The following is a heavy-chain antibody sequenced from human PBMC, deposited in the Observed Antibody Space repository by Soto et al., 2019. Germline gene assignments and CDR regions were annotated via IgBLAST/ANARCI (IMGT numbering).Heavy chain of an antibody. J-gene: IGHJ5*01. D-gene: IGHD2-15*01. Sequence: SETLSLTCTVSGGPISSGDYYWSWIRQQPGKGLEWIGFSYYGGSTDYNPSLKSRVTMSIDTSKNQFSMKLSSVTAADTAVYYCARDRGHCSGTSCYWFDNWGQGTLVTVSS. CDR2: SYYGGST. CDR3: ARDRGHCSGTSCYWFDN. CDR1: GGPISSGDYY. V-gene: IGHV4-31*03.